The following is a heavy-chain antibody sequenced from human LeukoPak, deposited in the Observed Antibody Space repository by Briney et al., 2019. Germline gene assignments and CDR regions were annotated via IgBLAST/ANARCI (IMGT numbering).Heavy chain of an antibody. J-gene: IGHJ4*02. Sequence: SETLSLTCTVSGGSISSYYWSWIRQPPGKGLEWMGYIYYGGSTNYNPSLKSRGTVSVDTSKNQFSLKLSSVTAADTAVDYCASHRVGGSGSCFDYWRQGTLVTVSS. V-gene: IGHV4-59*08. CDR1: GGSISSYY. CDR3: ASHRVGGSGSCFDY. D-gene: IGHD2-15*01. CDR2: IYYGGST.